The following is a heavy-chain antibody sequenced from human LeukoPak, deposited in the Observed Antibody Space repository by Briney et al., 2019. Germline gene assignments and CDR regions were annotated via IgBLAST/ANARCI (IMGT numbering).Heavy chain of an antibody. J-gene: IGHJ3*02. D-gene: IGHD3-22*01. Sequence: ASVKVSCKASGYTFTSYYMHWVRQAPGQGLEWMGIINPSGGSTSYAQKFQGRVTMTRDMSTSTVYMELSSLRSEDTAVYYCARGRRHYDSSAYYYEGDAFDIWGQGTMVTVSS. CDR1: GYTFTSYY. CDR3: ARGRRHYDSSAYYYEGDAFDI. V-gene: IGHV1-46*01. CDR2: INPSGGST.